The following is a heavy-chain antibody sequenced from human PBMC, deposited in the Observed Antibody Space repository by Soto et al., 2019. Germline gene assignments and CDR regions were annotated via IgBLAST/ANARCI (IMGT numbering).Heavy chain of an antibody. CDR1: GFTFSSYA. CDR3: GRDWKYLLIYRNYYYGMDV. V-gene: IGHV3-30*09. D-gene: IGHD2-2*02. Sequence: GGSLRLSCAASGFTFSSYAMHWVRQAPGKGLEWVAVISYDGSNKYYADSVKGRFAISRDNSKNTLYLQMNSLRAEDTAVYYCGRDWKYLLIYRNYYYGMDVWGQGTTVTVSS. CDR2: ISYDGSNK. J-gene: IGHJ6*02.